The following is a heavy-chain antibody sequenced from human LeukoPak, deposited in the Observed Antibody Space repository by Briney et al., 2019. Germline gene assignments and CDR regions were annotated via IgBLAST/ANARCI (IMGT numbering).Heavy chain of an antibody. CDR2: INPRGGST. J-gene: IGHJ4*02. D-gene: IGHD4-17*01. CDR3: ARDYYGDYERFDY. Sequence: ASGKVPCKASGYTFTSYYMHWVRQAPGEGLEWRGIINPRGGSTSYAQKFQGRVTMTRATSTSTVYMELSSLRSEDTAVYYCARDYYGDYERFDYWRQGTLVTVSS. V-gene: IGHV1-46*01. CDR1: GYTFTSYY.